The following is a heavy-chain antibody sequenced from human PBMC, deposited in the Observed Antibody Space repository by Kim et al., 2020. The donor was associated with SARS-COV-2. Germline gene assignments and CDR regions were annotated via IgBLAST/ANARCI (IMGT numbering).Heavy chain of an antibody. CDR2: ISYDGSNK. CDR1: GFTFSSYA. CDR3: ARDTGGSGSYGDAFDI. J-gene: IGHJ3*02. Sequence: GGSLRLSCAASGFTFSSYAMHWVRQAPGKGLEWVAVISYDGSNKYYADSVKGRFTISRDNSKNTLYLQMNSLRAEDTAVYYCARDTGGSGSYGDAFDIWGQGTMVTVSS. D-gene: IGHD3-10*01. V-gene: IGHV3-30*04.